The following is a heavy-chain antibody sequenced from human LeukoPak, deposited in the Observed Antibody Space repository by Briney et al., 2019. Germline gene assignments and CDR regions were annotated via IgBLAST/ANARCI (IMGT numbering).Heavy chain of an antibody. CDR1: GFTFSNYG. V-gene: IGHV3-33*01. J-gene: IGHJ4*02. CDR3: AIEGQDDGRTPDY. Sequence: TGRSPRLSCAASGFTFSNYGMHWVRQAPGKGLEWVAVIWYDGTNKYYADSVKGRFTISRDNSKNTLYLQMNSLRAEDTAVYYCAIEGQDDGRTPDYWGQGTLVTVSS. CDR2: IWYDGTNK. D-gene: IGHD1-1*01.